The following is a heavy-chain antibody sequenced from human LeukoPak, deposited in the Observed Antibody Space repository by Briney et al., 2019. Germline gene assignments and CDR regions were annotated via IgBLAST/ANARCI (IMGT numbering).Heavy chain of an antibody. D-gene: IGHD3-10*01. CDR3: ARDSSPYGSGSYLNWFDP. CDR2: IRYDGSNK. Sequence: GGSLRLSCAASGFTFSSYGMHWVRQAPGKGLEWVAFIRYDGSNKYYADSVKGRFTISRDNAKNSLYLQMNSLRAEDTAVYYCARDSSPYGSGSYLNWFDPWGQGTLVTVSS. J-gene: IGHJ5*02. V-gene: IGHV3-30*02. CDR1: GFTFSSYG.